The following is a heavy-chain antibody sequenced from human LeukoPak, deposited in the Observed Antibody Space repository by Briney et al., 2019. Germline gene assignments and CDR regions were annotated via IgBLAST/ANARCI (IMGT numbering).Heavy chain of an antibody. J-gene: IGHJ6*02. V-gene: IGHV3-30-3*01. CDR3: AKDPHIMGILDYYYGMDV. CDR1: GFTFSSYA. D-gene: IGHD1-26*01. Sequence: GGSLRLSCAASGFTFSSYAMHWVRQAPGKGLEWVAVISYDGSNKYYADSVKGRFTISRDNSKNTLYLQMNSLRAEDTAVYYCAKDPHIMGILDYYYGMDVWGQGTTVTVSS. CDR2: ISYDGSNK.